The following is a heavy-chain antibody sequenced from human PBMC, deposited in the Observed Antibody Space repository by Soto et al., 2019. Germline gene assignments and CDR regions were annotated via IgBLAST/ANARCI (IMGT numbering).Heavy chain of an antibody. V-gene: IGHV1-69*01. CDR3: ASDASFDFWRDPGLDP. J-gene: IGHJ5*02. CDR2: LIPIFAKA. Sequence: QVQLVQSGAEVKKPGSSVKVSCKASGGTFSSYTVNWVRQAPGQGLEWMGGLIPIFAKAGYAQKFQGRLTITADDSTKTAFMELSSLRFEDTAIYYCASDASFDFWRDPGLDPWGQGTLVTVPS. D-gene: IGHD3-3*01. CDR1: GGTFSSYT.